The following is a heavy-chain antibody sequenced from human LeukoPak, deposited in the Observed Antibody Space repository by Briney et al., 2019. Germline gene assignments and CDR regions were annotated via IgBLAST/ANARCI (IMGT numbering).Heavy chain of an antibody. CDR2: ISSSGSTI. CDR1: GFTFSDYY. V-gene: IGHV3-11*01. CDR3: AKAPDRSGVYNWFDP. Sequence: PGGSLRLSCAASGFTFSDYYMSWIRQAPGKGLEWVSYISSSGSTIYYADSVKGRFTISRDNAKNSLYLQMNSLRAEDTAIYYCAKAPDRSGVYNWFDPWGQGTLVTVSS. D-gene: IGHD6-25*01. J-gene: IGHJ5*02.